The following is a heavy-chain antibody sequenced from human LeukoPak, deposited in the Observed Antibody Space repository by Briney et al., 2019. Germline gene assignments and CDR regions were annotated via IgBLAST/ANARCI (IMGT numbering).Heavy chain of an antibody. CDR3: ARVRIAARSLFDAFDI. J-gene: IGHJ3*02. V-gene: IGHV1-2*02. CDR1: GYTSTGYY. D-gene: IGHD6-6*01. CDR2: INPNSGGT. Sequence: ASVKVSCKASGYTSTGYYMHWVRQAPGQGLEWMGWINPNSGGTNYAQKFQGRVTMTRDTSISTAYMELSRLRSDDTAVYYCARVRIAARSLFDAFDIWGQGTMVTVSS.